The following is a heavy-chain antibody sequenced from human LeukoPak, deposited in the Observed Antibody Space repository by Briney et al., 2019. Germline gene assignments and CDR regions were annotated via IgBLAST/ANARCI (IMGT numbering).Heavy chain of an antibody. Sequence: PSETLSLTCTVSGGSISSSSYYWGWIRQPPGKGLEWIGSIYYSGSTYYNPSLKSRVTISVDTSKNQFSLKLSSVTAADTAVYYRARHIYYGSGSYLESGWFDPWGQGTLVTVSS. CDR3: ARHIYYGSGSYLESGWFDP. CDR2: IYYSGST. CDR1: GGSISSSSYY. J-gene: IGHJ5*02. V-gene: IGHV4-39*01. D-gene: IGHD3-10*01.